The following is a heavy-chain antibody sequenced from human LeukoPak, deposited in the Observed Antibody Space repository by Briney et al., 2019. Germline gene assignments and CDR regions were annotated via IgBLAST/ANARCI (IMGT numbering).Heavy chain of an antibody. D-gene: IGHD6-19*01. CDR3: ARGGTDLPVAGEDY. J-gene: IGHJ4*02. CDR1: GFTFSSYW. CDR2: INSDGSST. Sequence: SGGSLRLSCAASGFTFSSYWMHWVRQAPGKGLVWVSRINSDGSSTSYADSVKGRFTISRDNAKNTLYLQMNSLRAEDTAVYYCARGGTDLPVAGEDYWGQGTLVTVSS. V-gene: IGHV3-74*01.